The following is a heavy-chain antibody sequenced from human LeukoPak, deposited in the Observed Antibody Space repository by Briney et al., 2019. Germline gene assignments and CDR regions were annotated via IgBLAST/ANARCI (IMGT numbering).Heavy chain of an antibody. Sequence: GTSLRLSCAASGFTFSTSAMHWVRQAPGKGLEWVAIILYDGSNKYYANSVKGRFSISRDNSKNTVYLQLSSLRVEDTAICYCARDLYAGGWATDFWGQGTLVTVSS. D-gene: IGHD6-19*01. V-gene: IGHV3-30-3*01. CDR3: ARDLYAGGWATDF. CDR2: ILYDGSNK. J-gene: IGHJ4*02. CDR1: GFTFSTSA.